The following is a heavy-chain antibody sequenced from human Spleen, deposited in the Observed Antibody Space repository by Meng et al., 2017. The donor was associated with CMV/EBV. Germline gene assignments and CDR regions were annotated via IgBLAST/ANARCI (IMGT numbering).Heavy chain of an antibody. J-gene: IGHJ4*02. V-gene: IGHV4-39*07. CDR2: MYHTGST. D-gene: IGHD6-6*01. CDR1: GDSISSSNFF. Sequence: SETLSLTCTVSGDSISSSNFFWGWIRQPPGKGLEWIGSMYHTGSTYHNPSLNSRVTLSVDMSKNQLSLKLRSVTAADTAVYYCARGGIAARFDYWGQGTLVTVSS. CDR3: ARGGIAARFDY.